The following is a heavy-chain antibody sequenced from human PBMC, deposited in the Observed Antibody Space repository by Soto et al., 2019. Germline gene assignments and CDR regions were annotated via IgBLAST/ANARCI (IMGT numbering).Heavy chain of an antibody. V-gene: IGHV3-33*01. J-gene: IGHJ4*02. Sequence: QVQLVESGGGVVQPGRSLRLSCAASGFAFSTYGIHWVRQAPGKGLEWVAVIWYDGSNKYYADSMKGRFTISRDNSKNTLYLQMDSLRAEDTAVYYCARAVGPYDYWGQGTLVTVSS. CDR1: GFAFSTYG. CDR3: ARAVGPYDY. D-gene: IGHD1-26*01. CDR2: IWYDGSNK.